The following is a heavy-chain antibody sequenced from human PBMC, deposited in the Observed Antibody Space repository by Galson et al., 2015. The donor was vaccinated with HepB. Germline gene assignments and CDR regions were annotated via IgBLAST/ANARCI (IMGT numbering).Heavy chain of an antibody. CDR2: ISYDGSNK. CDR3: AREGIVVVPAASAHGMDV. CDR1: GFTFSSYA. J-gene: IGHJ6*02. D-gene: IGHD2-2*01. V-gene: IGHV3-30-3*01. Sequence: SLRLSCAASGFTFSSYAMHWVRQAPGKGLEWVAVISYDGSNKYYADSVKGRFTISRDNSKNTLYLQMNSLRAEDTAVYYCAREGIVVVPAASAHGMDVWGQGTTVTVSS.